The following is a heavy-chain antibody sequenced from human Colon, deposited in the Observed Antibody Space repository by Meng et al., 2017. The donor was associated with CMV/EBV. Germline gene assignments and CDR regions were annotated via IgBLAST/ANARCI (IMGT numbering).Heavy chain of an antibody. CDR2: ISSSGSTI. J-gene: IGHJ6*02. V-gene: IGHV3-11*04. CDR3: ARDRWQANVEPGPMDV. Sequence: GESLKISCAASGFTFSDYYMSWIRQAPGKGLEWVSYISSSGSTIYYADSVKGRFTMSRDNAKDTLYLETNSLRVEDTAVYYCARDRWQANVEPGPMDVWGQGTTVTVSS. CDR1: GFTFSDYY. D-gene: IGHD5-24*01.